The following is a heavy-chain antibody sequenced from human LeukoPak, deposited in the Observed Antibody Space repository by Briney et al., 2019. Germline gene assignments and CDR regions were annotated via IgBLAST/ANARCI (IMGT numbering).Heavy chain of an antibody. CDR3: ARDYPVGQQLVLDYYYGMDV. D-gene: IGHD6-13*01. CDR2: ISAYNGNT. V-gene: IGHV1-18*01. J-gene: IGHJ6*02. Sequence: GASVKVSCKASGYTFTSYGISWVRQAPGQGLEWVGWISAYNGNTNYAQKLQGRVTMTTDTSMSTAYMELRSLRSDDTAVYYCARDYPVGQQLVLDYYYGMDVWGQGTTVTVSS. CDR1: GYTFTSYG.